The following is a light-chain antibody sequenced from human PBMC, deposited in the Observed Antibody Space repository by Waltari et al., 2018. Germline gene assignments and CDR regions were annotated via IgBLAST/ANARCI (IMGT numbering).Light chain of an antibody. V-gene: IGKV4-1*01. CDR3: QQYYNSPYT. Sequence: DIVVTQSPDSLAESLGERATINCKSSQSVLYSSKNKNYLAWFQRKPTQPPEMRIYWASTRESGVPDRFSGSGSGTDFTLTISSLQAEDVAVYYCQQYYNSPYTFGQGTKLEIK. CDR1: QSVLYSSKNKNY. J-gene: IGKJ2*01. CDR2: WAS.